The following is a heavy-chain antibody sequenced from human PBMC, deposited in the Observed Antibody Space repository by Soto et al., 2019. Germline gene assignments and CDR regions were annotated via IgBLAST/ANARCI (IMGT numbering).Heavy chain of an antibody. CDR1: GGSFSGYY. CDR3: ASQRYSYDLPY. D-gene: IGHD5-18*01. Sequence: QVQLQQWGAGLLKPSETLSLTCAVYGGSFSGYYWSWIRQPPGKGLEWIGENNHRGSTNYNPSLKSRVTLSVDTSKNQFSLKLSSVTAADTAVYYCASQRYSYDLPYWGQGTLVTVSS. CDR2: NNHRGST. J-gene: IGHJ4*02. V-gene: IGHV4-34*01.